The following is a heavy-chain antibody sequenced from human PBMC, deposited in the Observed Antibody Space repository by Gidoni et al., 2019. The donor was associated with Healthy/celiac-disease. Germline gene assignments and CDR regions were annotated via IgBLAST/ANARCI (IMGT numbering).Heavy chain of an antibody. J-gene: IGHJ4*02. CDR2: ISSSSSYI. D-gene: IGHD2-21*02. Sequence: EVQRVESGGGLGKPGGARRLTCEAAGCTFSRYSMNWVRQAPGKGLEFVSSISSSSSYISYADSVKVRFTISRDNAKNSLYLQMNSLRAEDTAVYYCARSVTGGNSHFDYWGQGTLVTVSS. CDR1: GCTFSRYS. V-gene: IGHV3-21*01. CDR3: ARSVTGGNSHFDY.